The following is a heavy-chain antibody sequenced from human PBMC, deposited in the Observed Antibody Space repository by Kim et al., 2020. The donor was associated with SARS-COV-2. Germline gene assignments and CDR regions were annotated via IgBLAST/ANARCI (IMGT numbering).Heavy chain of an antibody. CDR1: GGSIRSSSYY. CDR3: AGYSSGDYYYFDY. CDR2: IYYSGST. V-gene: IGHV4-39*01. Sequence: SETLSLTCTVSGGSIRSSSYYWGWIRQPPGKGLEWIGSIYYSGSTYYNPSLKSRVTISVDTSKQQFSLKLRSVTAADTAVYYCAGYSSGDYYYFDYWGQGTLVTASS. J-gene: IGHJ4*02. D-gene: IGHD2-15*01.